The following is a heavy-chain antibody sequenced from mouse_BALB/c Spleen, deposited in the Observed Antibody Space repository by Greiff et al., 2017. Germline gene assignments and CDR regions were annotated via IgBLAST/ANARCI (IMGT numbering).Heavy chain of an antibody. D-gene: IGHD2-3*01. J-gene: IGHJ3*01. CDR3: ARPYDGYYLRFAY. CDR2: IDPYNGGT. V-gene: IGHV1S135*01. Sequence: VHVKQSGPELVKPGASVKVSCKASGYAFTSYNMYWVKQSHGKSLEWIGYIDPYNGGTSYNQKFKGKATLTVDKSSSTAYMHLNSLTSEDSAVYYCARPYDGYYLRFAYWGQGTLVTVSA. CDR1: GYAFTSYN.